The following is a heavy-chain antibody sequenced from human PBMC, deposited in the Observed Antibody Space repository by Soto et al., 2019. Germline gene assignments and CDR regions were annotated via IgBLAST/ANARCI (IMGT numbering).Heavy chain of an antibody. CDR2: INAGNGNT. V-gene: IGHV1-3*01. J-gene: IGHJ4*02. CDR1: GYTFTSYA. CDR3: ARDPDAKGPKLNYYDSSGYFH. D-gene: IGHD3-22*01. Sequence: ASVQVSCKASGYTFTSYAMHWVRQAPGQRLEWMGWINAGNGNTKYSQKFQGRVTITRDTSASTAYMELNSLRAEDTAVYYCARDPDAKGPKLNYYDSSGYFHWGQGTLVTVSS.